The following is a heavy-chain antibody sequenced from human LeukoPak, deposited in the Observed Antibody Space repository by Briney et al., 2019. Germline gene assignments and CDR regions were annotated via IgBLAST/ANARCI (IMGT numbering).Heavy chain of an antibody. CDR1: GFTVSSNY. Sequence: GGSLRLSCAASGFTVSSNYMSWVRQAPAKGLEWVSVIYSGGSTYYADSVKGRFTISRDNSKNTLYLQMNSLRAEDTAVYYCARTTPGYSSSWYGPDAFDIWGQGTMVTVSS. J-gene: IGHJ3*02. V-gene: IGHV3-53*01. CDR2: IYSGGST. D-gene: IGHD6-13*01. CDR3: ARTTPGYSSSWYGPDAFDI.